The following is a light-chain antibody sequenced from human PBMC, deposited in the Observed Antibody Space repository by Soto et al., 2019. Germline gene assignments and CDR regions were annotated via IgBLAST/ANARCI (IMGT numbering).Light chain of an antibody. CDR1: SSDVGAYNY. V-gene: IGLV2-8*01. CDR2: DVS. J-gene: IGLJ3*02. CDR3: ISYAGSSIWV. Sequence: QSALTQPPCASGSPGQSVTISCTGTSSDVGAYNYVSWYQQHPGKAPKLMIYDVSKRPSGVPDRFSGSKSGNTASLTVSGLQAEDEADFYCISYAGSSIWVFGGGTKLTV.